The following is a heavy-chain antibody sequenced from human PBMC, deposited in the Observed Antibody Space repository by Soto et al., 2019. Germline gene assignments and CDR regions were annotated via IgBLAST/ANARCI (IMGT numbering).Heavy chain of an antibody. CDR3: AKDTGYSSSWYPKNYYYGMDV. D-gene: IGHD6-13*01. CDR1: GFTFSSYG. V-gene: IGHV3-30*18. Sequence: SLRLSCAASGFTFSSYGMHWVRQAPGKGLEWVAVISYDGSNKYYADSVKGRFTISRDNSKNTLYLQMNSLRAEDTAVYYCAKDTGYSSSWYPKNYYYGMDVWGQGTTVTVSS. J-gene: IGHJ6*02. CDR2: ISYDGSNK.